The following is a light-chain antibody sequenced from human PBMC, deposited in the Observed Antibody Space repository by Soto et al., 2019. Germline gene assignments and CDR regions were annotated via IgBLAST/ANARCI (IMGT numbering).Light chain of an antibody. CDR1: QSVSSN. CDR3: QQYNNWPP. Sequence: EIVMTQSPATLSVSPGERATLSCRASQSVSSNLAWYQQKPGQAPRLLIYGASTRATGISARFSGSGSGTEFTLTIRSLQSEDFAVYDCQQYNNWPPFGPGTKVDIK. V-gene: IGKV3-15*01. CDR2: GAS. J-gene: IGKJ3*01.